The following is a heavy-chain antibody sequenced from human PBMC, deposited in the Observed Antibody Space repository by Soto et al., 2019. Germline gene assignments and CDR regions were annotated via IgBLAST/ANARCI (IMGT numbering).Heavy chain of an antibody. V-gene: IGHV3-33*01. CDR1: GFTFSNHG. CDR2: IYYDGSNE. Sequence: GGSLRLSCAASGFTFSNHGMHWVRQAPGKGLEWVARIYYDGSNEYYADSVKGRFTISRDSSKNTLYLQMNSLRAEDTAVYYCSRGRGSGSFYHLDYWRQGTLVTVSS. J-gene: IGHJ4*02. CDR3: SRGRGSGSFYHLDY. D-gene: IGHD1-26*01.